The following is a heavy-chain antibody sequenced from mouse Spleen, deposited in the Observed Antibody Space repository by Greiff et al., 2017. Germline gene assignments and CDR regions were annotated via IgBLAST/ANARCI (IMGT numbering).Heavy chain of an antibody. CDR3: ARWYYGEDAMDY. V-gene: IGHV1-50*01. Sequence: VKLQQPGAELVKPGASVKMSCKASGYTFTSYWMQWVKQRPGQGLEWIGEIDPSDSYTNYNQKFKGKATLTVDTSSSTAYMQLSSLTSEDSAVYYCARWYYGEDAMDYWGQGTSVTVSS. CDR1: GYTFTSYW. D-gene: IGHD1-1*01. J-gene: IGHJ4*01. CDR2: IDPSDSYT.